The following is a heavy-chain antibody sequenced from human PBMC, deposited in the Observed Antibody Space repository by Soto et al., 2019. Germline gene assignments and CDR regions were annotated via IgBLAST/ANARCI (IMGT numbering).Heavy chain of an antibody. CDR2: INHSGST. Sequence: SETLSLTCAVYGGSFIGYYWSWNRQPPGKGLEWIGEINHSGSTNYNPSLKSRVTISVDTSKNQFSLKLSSVTAADTAVYYCARGSGSSWYNWFDPWGQGTLVTVSS. J-gene: IGHJ5*02. V-gene: IGHV4-34*01. CDR1: GGSFIGYY. D-gene: IGHD6-13*01. CDR3: ARGSGSSWYNWFDP.